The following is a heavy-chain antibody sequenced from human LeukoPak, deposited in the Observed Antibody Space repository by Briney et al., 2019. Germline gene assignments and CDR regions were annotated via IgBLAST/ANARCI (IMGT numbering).Heavy chain of an antibody. D-gene: IGHD1-26*01. Sequence: PGGSLRLSCAASGFTFSSYSMNWVRQAPGKGLEWVSCISSTSTYIYYADSVKGRFTISRDNAKNSLYLQMNSLRAEGTAVYYCAREGSLNWFDPWGQGTLVIVSS. CDR2: ISSTSTYI. V-gene: IGHV3-21*01. J-gene: IGHJ5*02. CDR3: AREGSLNWFDP. CDR1: GFTFSSYS.